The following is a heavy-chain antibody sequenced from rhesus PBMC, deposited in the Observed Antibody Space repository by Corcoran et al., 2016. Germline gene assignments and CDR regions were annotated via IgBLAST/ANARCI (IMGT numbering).Heavy chain of an antibody. CDR2: INPNGGTT. Sequence: EVQLVESGGGLVQPGGSLRLSCAASGFTFSDDYMEWVRPAPGKGLEWVGQINPNGGTTFLMDSVKGRFTISRDNAKNTLYLQINSLKIEDTAVYYCTTVDYWGQGVLVTVSS. CDR3: TTVDY. J-gene: IGHJ4*01. V-gene: IGHV3-10*01. CDR1: GFTFSDDY.